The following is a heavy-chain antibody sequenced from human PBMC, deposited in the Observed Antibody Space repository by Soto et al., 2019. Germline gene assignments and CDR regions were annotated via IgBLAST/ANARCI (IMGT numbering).Heavy chain of an antibody. Sequence: GGSLRLSCAASGFTFSSYGMHWVRQAPCKGLEWVAVIWYDGSNKYYADSVKGRFTISRDNSKNTLYLQMNSLRAEDTAVYYCARSGYPPSSYGMDVWGQATTVTVSS. V-gene: IGHV3-33*01. CDR2: IWYDGSNK. CDR1: GFTFSSYG. CDR3: ARSGYPPSSYGMDV. D-gene: IGHD3-9*01. J-gene: IGHJ6*02.